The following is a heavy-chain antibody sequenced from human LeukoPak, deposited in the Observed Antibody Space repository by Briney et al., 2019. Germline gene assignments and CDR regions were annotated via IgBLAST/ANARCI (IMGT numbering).Heavy chain of an antibody. V-gene: IGHV3-48*01. CDR2: ISSSSSTI. CDR1: GFTFSSYS. CDR3: ASLRPWVEKALDY. J-gene: IGHJ4*02. Sequence: GGSLRLSCAASGFTFSSYSMNWVRQAPGKGLEWVSYISSSSSTIYYADSVKGRFTISRDSDKNSLYLQMNSLRAEDTAVYYCASLRPWVEKALDYWGKGTLVTFS. D-gene: IGHD3-3*02.